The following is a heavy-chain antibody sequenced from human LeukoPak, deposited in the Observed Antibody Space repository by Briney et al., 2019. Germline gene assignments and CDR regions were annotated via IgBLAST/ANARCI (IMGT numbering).Heavy chain of an antibody. D-gene: IGHD2-21*02. CDR2: ISWNSGYI. V-gene: IGHV3-9*01. CDR1: GFTFDNYA. Sequence: PGGSLRLSCAASGFTFDNYAMHWVRQAPGKGLEWLSIISWNSGYIGYADSVKGRFTISRDNSKNTLYLQMNSLRAEDTALYYCAKDPIVFNSGDYYLGAFNIWGQGAMVTVSS. J-gene: IGHJ3*02. CDR3: AKDPIVFNSGDYYLGAFNI.